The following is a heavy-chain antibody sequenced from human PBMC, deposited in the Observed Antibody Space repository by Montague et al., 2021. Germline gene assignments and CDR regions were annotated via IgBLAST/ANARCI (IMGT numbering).Heavy chain of an antibody. D-gene: IGHD2-15*01. CDR1: GFTFSNYG. CDR2: ITGSGATT. CDR3: ARGRGVSVGIGQLDP. V-gene: IGHV3-23*01. Sequence: SLRLSCAASGFTFSNYGMSWVRQAPGKGLEWVSSITGSGATTYYADSVKGRFTISRDNSENTLYLQMNNLRAEDTALYYCARGRGVSVGIGQLDPWGQGTLVTVSS. J-gene: IGHJ5*02.